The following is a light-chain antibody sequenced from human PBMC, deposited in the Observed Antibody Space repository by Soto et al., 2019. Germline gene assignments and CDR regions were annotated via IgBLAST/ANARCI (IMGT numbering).Light chain of an antibody. CDR1: QSISNY. V-gene: IGKV1-39*01. CDR3: QHGYSIVSFT. Sequence: DIQMTQSPSSLSASVGDRVTITCRASQSISNYLNWYQQKPGKAPILLIYGASTLQSGVPSRFSGSGSGTDFTLTISSLQPEDFATYYCQHGYSIVSFTFGPGTKVDI. CDR2: GAS. J-gene: IGKJ3*01.